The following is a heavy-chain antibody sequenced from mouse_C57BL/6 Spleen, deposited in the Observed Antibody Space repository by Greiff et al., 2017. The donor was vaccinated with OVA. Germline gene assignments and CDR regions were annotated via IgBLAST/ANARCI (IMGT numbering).Heavy chain of an antibody. CDR3: ARSYYPFAMDY. V-gene: IGHV5-17*01. D-gene: IGHD1-1*01. CDR2: ISSGSSTI. J-gene: IGHJ4*01. CDR1: GFTFSDYG. Sequence: EVKLVESGGGLVKPGGSLKLSCAASGFTFSDYGMHWVRQAPEQGLEWVAYISSGSSTIYSADTVKGRFTISRDNAQNTLFLQMTSLRSEDTAMYYCARSYYPFAMDYWGQGTSVTVSS.